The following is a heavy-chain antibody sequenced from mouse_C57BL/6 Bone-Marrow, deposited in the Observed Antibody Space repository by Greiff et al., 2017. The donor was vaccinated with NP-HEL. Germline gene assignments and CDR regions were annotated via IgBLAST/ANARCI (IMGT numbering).Heavy chain of an antibody. Sequence: VQLQQSGAELARPGASVKLSCKASGYTFTSYGISWVKQRTGQGLEWIGEIYPRSGNTYYNEKFKGKATLTADKSSSTAYMELRSLTSEYSAVFFCAIFRYYGFDYWGQGTTLTVSS. J-gene: IGHJ2*01. V-gene: IGHV1-81*01. CDR1: GYTFTSYG. CDR3: AIFRYYGFDY. D-gene: IGHD1-1*01. CDR2: IYPRSGNT.